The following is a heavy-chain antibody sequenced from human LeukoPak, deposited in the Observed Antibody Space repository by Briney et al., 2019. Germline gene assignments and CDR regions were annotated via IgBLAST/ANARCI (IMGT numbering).Heavy chain of an antibody. Sequence: PSETLSLTCTVSGGSISSYYWGWIRQPPGKGLEWIGSISYSGSTSYNPSLKSRVTISVDTSRNQFSLKLSSVTAADTAVYYCARPREGNYFNYAFDIWGQGTVVTVSS. D-gene: IGHD1-7*01. V-gene: IGHV4-39*01. J-gene: IGHJ3*02. CDR1: GGSISSYY. CDR2: ISYSGST. CDR3: ARPREGNYFNYAFDI.